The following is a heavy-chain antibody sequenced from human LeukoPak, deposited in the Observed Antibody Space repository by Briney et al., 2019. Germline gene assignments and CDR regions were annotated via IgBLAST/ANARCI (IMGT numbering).Heavy chain of an antibody. CDR3: ARGRDYDYVWGSYPRLRGRYFDY. D-gene: IGHD3-16*01. Sequence: SETLSLTCAVYGGSFSGYYWSWIRQPPGKGLEWIGEINHSGSTNYNPSLKSRVTISVDTSKNQFSLKLSSVTAADTAVYYCARGRDYDYVWGSYPRLRGRYFDYWGQGTLVTVSS. CDR1: GGSFSGYY. V-gene: IGHV4-34*01. CDR2: INHSGST. J-gene: IGHJ4*02.